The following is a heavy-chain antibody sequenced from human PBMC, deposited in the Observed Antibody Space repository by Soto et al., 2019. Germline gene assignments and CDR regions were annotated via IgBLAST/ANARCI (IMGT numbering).Heavy chain of an antibody. CDR1: GGTFSSYS. V-gene: IGHV1-69*13. Sequence: SVKVSCKASGGTFSSYSISWVLEAPGQGLEWVGGIIPIFGTANYAQKFQGRVTITADESTSTAYMELSSLRSEDTAVYYCARVGPDYYDSSGYVAFDIWGQGTMVTVSS. CDR2: IIPIFGTA. J-gene: IGHJ3*02. CDR3: ARVGPDYYDSSGYVAFDI. D-gene: IGHD3-22*01.